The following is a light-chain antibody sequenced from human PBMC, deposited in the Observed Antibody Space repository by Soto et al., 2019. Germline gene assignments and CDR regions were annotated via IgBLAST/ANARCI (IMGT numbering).Light chain of an antibody. Sequence: QSVLTQPPSASGTPGQTVTISCSGSISNLGSNFVFWYQQLPGAAPKLLISRNNQRPSGVADRFSGSKSGTSASLAISGLRSEDEADYHCAAWDDSLSGVVFGGGTKLTVL. CDR1: ISNLGSNF. CDR2: RNN. V-gene: IGLV1-47*01. J-gene: IGLJ3*02. CDR3: AAWDDSLSGVV.